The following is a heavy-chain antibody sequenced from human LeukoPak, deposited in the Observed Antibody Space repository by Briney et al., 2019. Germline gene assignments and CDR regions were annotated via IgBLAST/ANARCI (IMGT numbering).Heavy chain of an antibody. CDR2: IRYDGSIK. CDR1: GFTFSTDG. D-gene: IGHD6-13*01. V-gene: IGHV3-30*02. Sequence: GGSLRLSCAASGFTFSTDGMHWVRQAPGTGLEWVAFIRYDGSIKYYADSVKGRFTISRDNSKNTLYLQMNSPRADTAVYYCANYIVAAATNYFDRWGQGTLVTISS. J-gene: IGHJ4*02. CDR3: ANYIVAAATNYFDR.